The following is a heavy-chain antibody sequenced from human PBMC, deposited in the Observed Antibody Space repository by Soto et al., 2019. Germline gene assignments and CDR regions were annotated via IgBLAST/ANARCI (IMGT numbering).Heavy chain of an antibody. Sequence: PSETLSLPCAVSGGSISSGGYSWSWIRQPPGKGLEWIGYIYHSGSTYYNPSLKSRVTISVDRSKNQFSLKLSSVTAADTAVYYCASGFDSRDYWGQGTLVTVSS. CDR1: GGSISSGGYS. CDR2: IYHSGST. D-gene: IGHD3-22*01. CDR3: ASGFDSRDY. V-gene: IGHV4-30-2*01. J-gene: IGHJ4*02.